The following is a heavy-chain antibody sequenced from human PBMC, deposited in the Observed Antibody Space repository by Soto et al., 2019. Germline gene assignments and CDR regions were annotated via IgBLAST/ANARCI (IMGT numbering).Heavy chain of an antibody. CDR3: ASSEWLPRRWFDY. J-gene: IGHJ4*02. CDR1: GYTFTSYA. D-gene: IGHD6-19*01. CDR2: INAGNRNT. V-gene: IGHV1-3*01. Sequence: QVQLVQSGAEVKKPGASVKVSCKASGYTFTSYAIHWVRQAPGQRLEWMGWINAGNRNTKYSQKFQDSVTITSDTSASTAYMELSRLRSEDTAVYYCASSEWLPRRWFDYWGQGTLVTVSS.